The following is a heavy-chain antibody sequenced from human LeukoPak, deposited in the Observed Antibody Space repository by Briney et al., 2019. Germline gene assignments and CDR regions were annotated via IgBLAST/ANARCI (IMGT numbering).Heavy chain of an antibody. CDR1: GFTFDDYA. CDR3: AKRSHGGAIDY. V-gene: IGHV3-9*01. J-gene: IGHJ4*02. D-gene: IGHD1-26*01. Sequence: GGSLRLSCAASGFTFDDYAMHWVRQAPGKGLEWVSGISWNSGSIGYADSAKGRFTISRDNAKNSLYLQMNSLRAEDTALYYCAKRSHGGAIDYWGQGTLVTVSS. CDR2: ISWNSGSI.